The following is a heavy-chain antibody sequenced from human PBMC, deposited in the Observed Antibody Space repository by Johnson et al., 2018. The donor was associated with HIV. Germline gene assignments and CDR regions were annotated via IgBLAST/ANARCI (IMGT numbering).Heavy chain of an antibody. V-gene: IGHV3-23*04. Sequence: EQLVESGGGLVQPGGSLRLSCAASGFTFSSYAMSWVRQAPGKGLEWVSAISGSGGSTYYADSVKGRFTISRDNSKNTLYLQMNSLRAEDKAVYYCAKETAYYYGSGSYYIDAFDIWGQGTMVTVSS. CDR3: AKETAYYYGSGSYYIDAFDI. J-gene: IGHJ3*02. CDR1: GFTFSSYA. D-gene: IGHD3-10*01. CDR2: ISGSGGST.